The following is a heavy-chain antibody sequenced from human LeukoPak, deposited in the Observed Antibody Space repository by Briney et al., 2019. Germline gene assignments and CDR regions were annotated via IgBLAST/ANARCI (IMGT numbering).Heavy chain of an antibody. J-gene: IGHJ3*02. Sequence: PSETLSLTCTVSGGSISSYYWSWIRQPPGKGLEWIGEINHSGSTNYNPSLKSRVTISVDTSKNQFSLKLSSVTAADTAVYYCARLLRPLRSPFDIWGQGTVVTVSS. CDR1: GGSISSYY. CDR2: INHSGST. CDR3: ARLLRPLRSPFDI. D-gene: IGHD3-10*01. V-gene: IGHV4-34*01.